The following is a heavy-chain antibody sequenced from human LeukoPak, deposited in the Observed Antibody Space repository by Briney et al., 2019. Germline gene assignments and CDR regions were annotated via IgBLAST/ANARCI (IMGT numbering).Heavy chain of an antibody. J-gene: IGHJ4*02. Sequence: GGSLKLSCAASGFTFSSYAMSWVRQAPGKGLEWVSVISGSGGSTYYADSVKGRFTISRDNSKNTLYLQMNSLRAEDTAVYYCAKFGVGEFDYWGQGTLVTVSS. V-gene: IGHV3-23*01. D-gene: IGHD3-3*01. CDR1: GFTFSSYA. CDR3: AKFGVGEFDY. CDR2: ISGSGGST.